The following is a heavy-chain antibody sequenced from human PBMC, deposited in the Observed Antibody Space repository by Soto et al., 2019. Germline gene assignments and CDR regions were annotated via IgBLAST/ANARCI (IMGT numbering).Heavy chain of an antibody. D-gene: IGHD2-15*01. J-gene: IGHJ4*02. CDR3: AKSKSGVGPHLLQSFFDY. V-gene: IGHV3-30*18. CDR1: GFTFSSYG. CDR2: VSYDGANA. Sequence: QGQLVESGGGVVQPGRSLRLSCAASGFTFSSYGMHWVRQAPGKGLEWVAVVSYDGANADYLDSVRGRFTISRDNSKNTVFLQMNSLRPEDTAVYYCAKSKSGVGPHLLQSFFDYWGQGTLVTVSS.